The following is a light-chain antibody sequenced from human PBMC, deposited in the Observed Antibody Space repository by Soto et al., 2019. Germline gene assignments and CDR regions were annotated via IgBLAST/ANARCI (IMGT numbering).Light chain of an antibody. CDR3: QQSYSSPPT. CDR1: QSISNH. Sequence: DIQMTQSPSSLSASVEDRVIITCRSSQSISNHLNWYQQKPEKAPKILIFAASSLQSGVPSRFSGSRSRTDFTLTISSLQPEDFATYYCQQSYSSPPTFGQGTKVDMK. CDR2: AAS. J-gene: IGKJ1*01. V-gene: IGKV1-39*01.